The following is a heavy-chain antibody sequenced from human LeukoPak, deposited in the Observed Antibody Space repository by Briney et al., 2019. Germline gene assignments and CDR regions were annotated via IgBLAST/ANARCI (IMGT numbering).Heavy chain of an antibody. CDR3: ARVWGSYDAFDI. CDR2: INHSGST. J-gene: IGHJ3*02. CDR1: GGSFSGYY. D-gene: IGHD3-16*01. V-gene: IGHV4-34*01. Sequence: TSETLSLTCAVYGGSFSGYYWSWIRQPPGKGLEWIGEINHSGSTNYNPSLKSRVTISVDTSKNQFSLKLSSVTAADTAVYYCARVWGSYDAFDIWGQGTMVTVSS.